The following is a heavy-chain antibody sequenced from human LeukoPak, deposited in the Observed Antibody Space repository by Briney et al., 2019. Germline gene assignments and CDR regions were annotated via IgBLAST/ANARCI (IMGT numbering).Heavy chain of an antibody. D-gene: IGHD6-13*01. V-gene: IGHV3-23*01. CDR3: AKASSAGDSSSWNY. J-gene: IGHJ4*01. CDR1: GFTFSSYG. Sequence: GGTLRLSCAASGFTFSSYGMSWVRQAPGKGLKWASDISASGGSTYYADSVKGRFTISRDNSKKTLHLQMNSLRAEDTAIYYCAKASSAGDSSSWNYWGQGILVTVSS. CDR2: ISASGGST.